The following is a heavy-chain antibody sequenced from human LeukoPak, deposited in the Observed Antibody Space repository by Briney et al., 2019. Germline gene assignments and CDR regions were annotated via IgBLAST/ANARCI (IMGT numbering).Heavy chain of an antibody. V-gene: IGHV3-74*01. D-gene: IGHD6-13*01. CDR1: GFTFSSYS. CDR2: INSDGSST. CDR3: ARESSSWYGDLYYFDY. Sequence: GGSLRLSCAASGFTFSSYSMNWVRQAPGKGLVWVSRINSDGSSTSYADSVKGRFTISRDNAKNTLYLQMNSLRAEDTAVYYCARESSSWYGDLYYFDYWGQGTLVTVSS. J-gene: IGHJ4*02.